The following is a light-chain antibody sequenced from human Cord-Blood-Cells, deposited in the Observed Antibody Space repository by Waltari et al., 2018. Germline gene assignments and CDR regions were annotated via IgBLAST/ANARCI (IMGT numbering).Light chain of an antibody. J-gene: IGKJ5*01. CDR1: QGISSY. Sequence: AIRMTQSPSSFSASTGQRVTITCRASQGISSYLAWYQQKPGKAPKLLIYGSSTLQSVVRSRFSGSGSGTDFTLTISCLQSEDFATYYFQQYYSYPITFGQGTRLEIK. CDR2: GSS. V-gene: IGKV1-8*01. CDR3: QQYYSYPIT.